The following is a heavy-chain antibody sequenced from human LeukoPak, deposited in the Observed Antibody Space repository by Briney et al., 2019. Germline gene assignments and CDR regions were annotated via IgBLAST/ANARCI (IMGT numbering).Heavy chain of an antibody. CDR2: ISFDENRN. V-gene: IGHV3-30*04. Sequence: GGSLRLSCAASGFIFSSYAMYWVRQAPGKGLEWVALISFDENRNDYRDSVKGRFNISRDNSNNTMHLQMNSVRPEDTAVYFCARNYYHSSAPGSWFDPWGQGTLVTVSS. D-gene: IGHD3-22*01. CDR1: GFIFSSYA. J-gene: IGHJ5*02. CDR3: ARNYYHSSAPGSWFDP.